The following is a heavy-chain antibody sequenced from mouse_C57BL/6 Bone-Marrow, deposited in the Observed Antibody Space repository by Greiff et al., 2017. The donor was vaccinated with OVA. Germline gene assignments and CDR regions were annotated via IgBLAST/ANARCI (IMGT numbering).Heavy chain of an antibody. D-gene: IGHD3-2*02. CDR2: INPYNGGT. CDR3: ARASGSPY. J-gene: IGHJ3*01. CDR1: GYTFTDYY. V-gene: IGHV1-19*01. Sequence: VQLQQSGPVLVKPGASVKMSCKASGYTFTDYYMNWVKQSHGKSLEWIGIINPYNGGTNYNQKFKGKATLTVDKSSSTAYMELNSLTSEESAVYYCARASGSPYWGQGTLVTVSA.